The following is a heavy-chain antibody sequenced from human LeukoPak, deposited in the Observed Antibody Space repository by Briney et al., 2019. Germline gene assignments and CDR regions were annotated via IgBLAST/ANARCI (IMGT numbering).Heavy chain of an antibody. CDR2: IKEDGSEK. J-gene: IGHJ6*04. Sequence: GGSLRLSCVVSTFTFNSNWMSWVRQAPGKGLEWVANIKEDGSEKYYVDSVKGRFTISRDKTKNSLYLQMNSLRVEDTAVYYCARGPGAISTNVWGKGTTVTISS. CDR1: TFTFNSNW. V-gene: IGHV3-7*01. D-gene: IGHD3-16*02. CDR3: ARGPGAISTNV.